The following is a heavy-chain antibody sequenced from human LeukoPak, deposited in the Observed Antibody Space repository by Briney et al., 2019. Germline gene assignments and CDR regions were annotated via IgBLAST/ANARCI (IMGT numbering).Heavy chain of an antibody. CDR1: GFNFSGYA. D-gene: IGHD4-17*01. Sequence: GGSLRLSCAASGFNFSGYAMSWVRKAPGKGLEWVSAISGSGGSTYYADSVKGRFTISRDNSKNTLYLQVNSLRAEDTAVYYCAKGQTTVMAFDIWGQGTMVTVSS. CDR2: ISGSGGST. CDR3: AKGQTTVMAFDI. J-gene: IGHJ3*02. V-gene: IGHV3-23*01.